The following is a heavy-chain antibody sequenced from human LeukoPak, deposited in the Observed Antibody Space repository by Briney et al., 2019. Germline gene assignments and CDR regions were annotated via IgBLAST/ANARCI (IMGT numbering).Heavy chain of an antibody. CDR2: ISSSGSTI. V-gene: IGHV3-48*03. J-gene: IGHJ6*03. CDR3: ARPYYYYYYMDV. Sequence: GGSLRLSCAASGFTFSSYEMNWVRQAPGKGLEWVSYISSSGSTIYYADSVKGRFTISRDNAKNSLYLQMNSLRAEDTAVYYCARPYYYYYYMDVWGKGTTVTISS. CDR1: GFTFSSYE.